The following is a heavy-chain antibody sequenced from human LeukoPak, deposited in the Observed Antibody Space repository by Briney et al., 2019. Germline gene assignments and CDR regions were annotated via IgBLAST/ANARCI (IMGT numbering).Heavy chain of an antibody. Sequence: GGSLTLSCAASGFTFIDYDMRWVRQAIGKGLEWVADIGIRGDTHYSGSLKGRFTISRENAESSLYLQLNSLRAEDTAVYYCARGGIRVSGIDEFDYWGQGTLVTVSS. V-gene: IGHV3-13*01. CDR1: GFTFIDYD. J-gene: IGHJ4*02. CDR2: IGIRGDT. D-gene: IGHD6-19*01. CDR3: ARGGIRVSGIDEFDY.